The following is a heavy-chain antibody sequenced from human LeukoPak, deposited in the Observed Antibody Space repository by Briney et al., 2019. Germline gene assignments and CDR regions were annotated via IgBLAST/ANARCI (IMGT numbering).Heavy chain of an antibody. Sequence: GASVKVSCKASGYTFTSYYMHWVRQAPGQGLEWMGIINPSGGSTSYAQKFQGRVTMTRDTSTSTVYMELSSLRSEDTAVYYCARDLSVDTAMVTNPYYYYYMDVWGKGTTVTVSS. D-gene: IGHD5-18*01. CDR2: INPSGGST. CDR3: ARDLSVDTAMVTNPYYYYYMDV. V-gene: IGHV1-46*01. J-gene: IGHJ6*03. CDR1: GYTFTSYY.